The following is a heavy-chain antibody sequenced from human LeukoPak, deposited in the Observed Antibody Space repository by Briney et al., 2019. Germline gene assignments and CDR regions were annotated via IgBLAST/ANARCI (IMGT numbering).Heavy chain of an antibody. V-gene: IGHV3-30*18. Sequence: GGSLRLSCAASGFTFSSYGMHWVRRAPGKGLEWVAVISYDGSNKYYADSVKGRFTISRDNSKNTLYLQMNSLRAEDTAVYYCAKGPVTGITEYWGQGALVTVSS. D-gene: IGHD1-7*01. CDR1: GFTFSSYG. CDR2: ISYDGSNK. J-gene: IGHJ4*02. CDR3: AKGPVTGITEY.